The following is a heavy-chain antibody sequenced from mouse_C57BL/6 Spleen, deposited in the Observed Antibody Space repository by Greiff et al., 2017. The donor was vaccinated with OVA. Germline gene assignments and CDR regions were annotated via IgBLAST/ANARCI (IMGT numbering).Heavy chain of an antibody. J-gene: IGHJ1*03. CDR1: GYTFTDYY. Sequence: EVQLQQSGPELVKPGASVKISCKASGYTFTDYYMNWVKQSHGKSLEWIGDINPNNGGTSYNQKFKGKATLTVDKSYSTAYMELRSLTSEDSAVYYCAIGAITTVVAEDWYFDVWGTGTTVTVSS. CDR2: INPNNGGT. CDR3: AIGAITTVVAEDWYFDV. V-gene: IGHV1-26*01. D-gene: IGHD1-1*01.